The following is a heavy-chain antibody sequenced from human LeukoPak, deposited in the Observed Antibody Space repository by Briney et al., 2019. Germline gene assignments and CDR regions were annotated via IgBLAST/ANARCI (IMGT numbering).Heavy chain of an antibody. Sequence: SETLSLTCTVSGGSISSGGYYWSWIRQHPGKGLEWIGYIYYSGSTYYSPSLKSRVTISVDTSKNQFSLKLSSVTAADTAVYYCARDLVLGSGENWFDPWGQGTLVTVSS. CDR2: IYYSGST. J-gene: IGHJ5*02. D-gene: IGHD3-10*02. V-gene: IGHV4-31*03. CDR1: GGSISSGGYY. CDR3: ARDLVLGSGENWFDP.